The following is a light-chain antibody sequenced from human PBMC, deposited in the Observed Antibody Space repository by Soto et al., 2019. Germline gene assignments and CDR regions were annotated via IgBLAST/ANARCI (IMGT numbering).Light chain of an antibody. CDR2: GNS. CDR1: SSNIGAGYD. V-gene: IGLV1-40*01. CDR3: QSYDSSLSGYV. J-gene: IGLJ1*01. Sequence: QSVLTQPPSVSGALGQKVTISCTGSSSNIGAGYDVNWYHQLPGTAPKLLIHGNSNRPSGVPDRFSGSKSGTSASLAITGLQAEGEADYFCQSYDSSLSGYVFGTGTKVTVL.